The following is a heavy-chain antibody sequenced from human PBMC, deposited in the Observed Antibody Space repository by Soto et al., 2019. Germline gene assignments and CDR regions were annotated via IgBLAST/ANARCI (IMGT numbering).Heavy chain of an antibody. CDR2: IIPIFGTA. Sequence: SVKVSCKASGGTFSSYAISWVRQAPGQGLEWMGGIIPIFGTANYAQKFQGRVTITADESTSTAYMELSSLRSEDTAVYYCARDTVILTCHYYIDYWGQGTLVTVSS. CDR1: GGTFSSYA. D-gene: IGHD3-9*01. J-gene: IGHJ4*02. CDR3: ARDTVILTCHYYIDY. V-gene: IGHV1-69*13.